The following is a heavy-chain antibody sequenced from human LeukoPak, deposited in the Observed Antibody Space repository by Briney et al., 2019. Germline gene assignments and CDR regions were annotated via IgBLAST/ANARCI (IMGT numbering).Heavy chain of an antibody. Sequence: SETLSLTCTVSGGSISSSSYYWGWFRQPPGKGLDWIGSIYYSGRTYYSPSLKSRVTISVDTSKNQFSLKLSSVTAADTAVYYCASQTYPYYGDYGWFDPWGQGTLVTVSS. V-gene: IGHV4-39*01. J-gene: IGHJ5*02. CDR2: IYYSGRT. CDR3: ASQTYPYYGDYGWFDP. D-gene: IGHD4-17*01. CDR1: GGSISSSSYY.